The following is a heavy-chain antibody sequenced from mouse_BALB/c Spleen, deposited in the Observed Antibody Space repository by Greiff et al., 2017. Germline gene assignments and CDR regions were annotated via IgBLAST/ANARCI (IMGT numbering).Heavy chain of an antibody. J-gene: IGHJ2*01. Sequence: QVQLQQPGAELVRPGASVKLSCKASGYTFTSYWINWVKQRPGQGLEWIGNIYPSDSYTNYNQKFKDKATLTVDKSSSTAYMQLSGPTSEDSAVYYCTRGLGFDYWGQGTTLTVSS. CDR2: IYPSDSYT. D-gene: IGHD4-1*01. V-gene: IGHV1-69*02. CDR1: GYTFTSYW. CDR3: TRGLGFDY.